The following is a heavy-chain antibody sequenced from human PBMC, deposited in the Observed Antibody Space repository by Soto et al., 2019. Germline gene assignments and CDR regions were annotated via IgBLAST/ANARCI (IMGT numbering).Heavy chain of an antibody. CDR2: IYYSGST. Sequence: SETLSLTCTVSGGSISSYYWSWIRQPPGKGLEWIGYIYYSGSTNYNPSLKSRVTISVDTSKNQFSLKLSSVTAADTAVYYCATSSAEYYDFWSGYRNSDSFYFDYWRQGTLVTVSS. V-gene: IGHV4-59*01. CDR3: ATSSAEYYDFWSGYRNSDSFYFDY. CDR1: GGSISSYY. J-gene: IGHJ4*02. D-gene: IGHD3-3*01.